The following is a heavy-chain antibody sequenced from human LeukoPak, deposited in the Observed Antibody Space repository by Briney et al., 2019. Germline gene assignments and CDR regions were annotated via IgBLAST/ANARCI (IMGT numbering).Heavy chain of an antibody. D-gene: IGHD6-19*01. CDR3: AKRGVQQWLVDWYFDY. CDR2: VSGSGGST. CDR1: GFTFYNYA. Sequence: GGSLRLSCAASGFTFYNYAMSWVRQAPGEGLEWVSGVSGSGGSTFYAESVKGRFTISRDNSKLYLQMNSLRAEDTAVYYCAKRGVQQWLVDWYFDYWGQGTLVTVSS. V-gene: IGHV3-23*01. J-gene: IGHJ4*02.